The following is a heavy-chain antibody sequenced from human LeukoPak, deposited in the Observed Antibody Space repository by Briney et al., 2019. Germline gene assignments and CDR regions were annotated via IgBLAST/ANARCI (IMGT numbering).Heavy chain of an antibody. J-gene: IGHJ4*02. CDR1: GFTFSRYW. Sequence: PGGSLRLSCAASGFTFSRYWMHWVRQAPGKGLVWVSRINSDASSTSYADSVKGRFTISRDNAKSTLCLQMNSLRAEDTAVYYCAVSGDGHNYFDYWGQGTLVTVSS. D-gene: IGHD5-24*01. CDR3: AVSGDGHNYFDY. V-gene: IGHV3-74*01. CDR2: INSDASST.